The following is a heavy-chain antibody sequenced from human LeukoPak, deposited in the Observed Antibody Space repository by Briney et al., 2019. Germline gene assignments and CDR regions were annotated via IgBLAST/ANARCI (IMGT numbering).Heavy chain of an antibody. D-gene: IGHD5-24*01. Sequence: GGSPRLSCAASGFTFSSYAMHWVRQAPGKGLEWVAVISYDGSNKYYADSVKGRFTISRDNSKNTLYLQMNSLRAEDTAVYYCAREGGDGYNMEHDYWGQGTLVTVSS. CDR2: ISYDGSNK. J-gene: IGHJ4*02. V-gene: IGHV3-30-3*01. CDR3: AREGGDGYNMEHDY. CDR1: GFTFSSYA.